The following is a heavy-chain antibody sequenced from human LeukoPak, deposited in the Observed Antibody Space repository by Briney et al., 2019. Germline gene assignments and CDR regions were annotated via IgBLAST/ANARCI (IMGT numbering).Heavy chain of an antibody. Sequence: GSLRLSCAASGFTFSNAWMNWVRQAPGKGLEWVGRIKNKTDGGTTDYAAPVKGRFNIPREDSKNTLYLQMNRLKTEETAVYYCTTDMGVVPAAIRREDPGAWGQGTLVTVSS. CDR3: TTDMGVVPAAIRREDPGA. J-gene: IGHJ4*02. CDR1: GFTFSNAW. CDR2: IKNKTDGGTT. D-gene: IGHD2-2*02. V-gene: IGHV3-15*01.